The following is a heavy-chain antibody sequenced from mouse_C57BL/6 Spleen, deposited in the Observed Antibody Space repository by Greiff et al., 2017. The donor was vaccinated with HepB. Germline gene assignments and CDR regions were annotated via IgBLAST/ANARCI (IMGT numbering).Heavy chain of an antibody. V-gene: IGHV1-55*01. J-gene: IGHJ1*03. CDR2: IYPGSGST. Sequence: QVQLQQPGAELVKPGASVKMSCKASGYTFTSYWITWVKQRPGQGLEWIGDIYPGSGSTNYNEKFKSKATLTVDTSSSTAYMQLSSLTSEDSAVYYWARGNYYGSSYWYFDVWGTGTTVTVSS. D-gene: IGHD1-1*01. CDR1: GYTFTSYW. CDR3: ARGNYYGSSYWYFDV.